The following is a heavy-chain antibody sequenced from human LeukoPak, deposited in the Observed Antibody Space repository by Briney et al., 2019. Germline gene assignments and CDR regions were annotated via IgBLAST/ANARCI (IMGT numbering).Heavy chain of an antibody. CDR1: GGSISSYY. V-gene: IGHV4-59*01. J-gene: IGHJ3*02. Sequence: SETLSLTCTVSGGSISSYYWSWIRQPPGKGLEWIGYIYYSGSTNYNPSLKSRVTISVDTSKNQFSLKLSSVTAADTAVYYCARESGSYSQVAFDIWGQGTMVTVSS. D-gene: IGHD1-26*01. CDR2: IYYSGST. CDR3: ARESGSYSQVAFDI.